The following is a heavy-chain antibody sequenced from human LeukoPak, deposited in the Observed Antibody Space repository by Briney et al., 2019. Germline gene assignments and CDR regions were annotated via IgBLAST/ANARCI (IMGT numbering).Heavy chain of an antibody. CDR3: ARGGYYYYYMDV. J-gene: IGHJ6*03. CDR2: IGTSGDT. Sequence: GGSLRLSCAASGFTFSSYDMLWVRQATGKGLEWVSAIGTSGDTYYPGSVKGRFTISRENAKNSLYLQMNSLRAGDTAVYYCARGGYYYYYMDVWGKGTTVTVSS. CDR1: GFTFSSYD. V-gene: IGHV3-13*01.